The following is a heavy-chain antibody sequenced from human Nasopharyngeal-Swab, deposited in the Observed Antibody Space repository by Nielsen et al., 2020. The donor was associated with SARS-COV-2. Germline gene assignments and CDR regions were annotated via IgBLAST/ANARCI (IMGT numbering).Heavy chain of an antibody. CDR1: GFTFSSYA. CDR2: ISGSGGST. V-gene: IGHV3-23*01. J-gene: IGHJ3*02. D-gene: IGHD2-21*02. Sequence: GESLKISCAASGFTFSSYAMSWVRQAPGKGLEWVSAISGSGGSTYYADSVKGRFTISRDNAKNSLYLQMDSLRADDTAVYYCARESVVTGMDDATDIWGQGTMVTVS. CDR3: ARESVVTGMDDATDI.